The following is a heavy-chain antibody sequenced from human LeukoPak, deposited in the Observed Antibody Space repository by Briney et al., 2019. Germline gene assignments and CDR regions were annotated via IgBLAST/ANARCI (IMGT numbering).Heavy chain of an antibody. CDR1: GFTFSSYA. CDR3: AKVIDSYGQGDI. Sequence: GESLRLSCTASGFTFSSYATTWVRQAPGKGLEWVSGISISGASTYYADSVKGRFTISRDNSKNTLYLQMNSLRAEDTAVYYCAKVIDSYGQGDIWGQGTMVTVSS. J-gene: IGHJ3*02. D-gene: IGHD5-18*01. CDR2: ISISGAST. V-gene: IGHV3-23*01.